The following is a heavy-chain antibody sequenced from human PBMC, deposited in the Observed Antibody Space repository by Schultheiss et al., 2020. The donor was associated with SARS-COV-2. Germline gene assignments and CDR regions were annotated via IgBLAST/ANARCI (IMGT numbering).Heavy chain of an antibody. D-gene: IGHD2-21*01. CDR2: ISYDGSNK. CDR3: ARVYDTVLATNWYFDL. J-gene: IGHJ2*01. Sequence: GESLKISCAASGFTFSSYGMHWVRQAPGKGLEWVAVISYDGSNKYYADSVKGRFTISRDNAKNSLYLQVNSLRAEDTAVYYCARVYDTVLATNWYFDLWGRGTLVTVSS. CDR1: GFTFSSYG. V-gene: IGHV3-30*12.